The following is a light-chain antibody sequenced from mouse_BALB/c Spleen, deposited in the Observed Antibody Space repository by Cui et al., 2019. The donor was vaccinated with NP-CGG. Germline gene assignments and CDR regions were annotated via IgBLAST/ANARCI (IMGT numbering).Light chain of an antibody. CDR1: TGAVTTSNY. V-gene: IGLV1*01. CDR2: GTN. J-gene: IGLJ1*01. Sequence: QAVVTQEFALTTSPGETVTLTCSSSTGAVTTSNYANWVQEKPDHLFTGLIGGTNNRAPGVPARFSGFLIGDKAALTITGAQTEDEAIYFCALWYSNHWVFGGGTKLTVL. CDR3: ALWYSNHWV.